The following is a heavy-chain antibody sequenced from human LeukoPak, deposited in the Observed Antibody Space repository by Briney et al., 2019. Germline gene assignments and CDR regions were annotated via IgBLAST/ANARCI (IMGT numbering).Heavy chain of an antibody. CDR3: ARLHYDVLTGPFDY. J-gene: IGHJ4*02. CDR2: ISYDGSNK. Sequence: GGSLRLSCAASGFTFRSYAMHWVRQAPGKGLEWVAVISYDGSNKYYADSVKGRFTISRDNSKNTLYLQMNSLRAEDTAVYYCARLHYDVLTGPFDYWGRGTLVTVSS. CDR1: GFTFRSYA. V-gene: IGHV3-30-3*01. D-gene: IGHD3-9*01.